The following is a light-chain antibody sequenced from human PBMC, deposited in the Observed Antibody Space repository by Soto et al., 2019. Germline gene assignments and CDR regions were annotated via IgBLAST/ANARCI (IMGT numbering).Light chain of an antibody. CDR2: DAS. J-gene: IGKJ1*01. V-gene: IGKV3-11*01. Sequence: EIALTQSPSTLSFSPVKRAPLSFMARKSGSSYLAWYQQKPGQAPRLLIYDASSRATGIPARFSGSGSGTDFTLTISRLEPEDFAVYYCQQCSSSPCTFGQGTRLDIK. CDR1: KSGSSY. CDR3: QQCSSSPCT.